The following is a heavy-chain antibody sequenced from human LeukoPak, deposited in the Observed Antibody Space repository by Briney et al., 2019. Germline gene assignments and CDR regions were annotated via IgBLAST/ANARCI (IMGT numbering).Heavy chain of an antibody. CDR2: IHHDGSNK. D-gene: IGHD6-19*01. Sequence: GGSLRLSCAASGFTFSSYGMHWVRQAPGKGLDWVAFIHHDGSNKYYADSVRGRFTISRDNAKNSLYLQMNSLRAEDTAVYYCARDPGSGWYEGDYWGQGTLVTVSS. V-gene: IGHV3-30*02. CDR3: ARDPGSGWYEGDY. CDR1: GFTFSSYG. J-gene: IGHJ4*02.